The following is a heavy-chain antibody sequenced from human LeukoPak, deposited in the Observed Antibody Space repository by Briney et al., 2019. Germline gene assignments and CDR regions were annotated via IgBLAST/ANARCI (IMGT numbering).Heavy chain of an antibody. Sequence: GGSLTLSCAASGFTYSHYCMNWVRQVPGKGLEWVAVIWSDGTEKYYGGAVKGRFTISRDNSMKTLYLQMNSLRGDDTAVYYCAKDAQRGFDHSNSLESWGQGTLVTVSS. V-gene: IGHV3-33*06. CDR1: GFTYSHYC. CDR3: AKDAQRGFDHSNSLES. J-gene: IGHJ5*01. D-gene: IGHD4-11*01. CDR2: IWSDGTEK.